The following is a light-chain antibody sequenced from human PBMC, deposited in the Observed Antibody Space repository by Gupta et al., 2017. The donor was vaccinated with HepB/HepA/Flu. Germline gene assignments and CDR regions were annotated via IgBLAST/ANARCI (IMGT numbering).Light chain of an antibody. V-gene: IGLV2-23*02. CDR3: CSYAGSSTFVV. CDR2: EVS. Sequence: QSALTQPAPVSGSPGQSITIYCTGTSSDVGSYNLVSWYQQHPGKAPKLMIYEVSKRPSGVSNRFSGSKSGNTASLTISGLQAEDEADYYCCSYAGSSTFVVFGGGTKLTVL. J-gene: IGLJ2*01. CDR1: SSDVGSYNL.